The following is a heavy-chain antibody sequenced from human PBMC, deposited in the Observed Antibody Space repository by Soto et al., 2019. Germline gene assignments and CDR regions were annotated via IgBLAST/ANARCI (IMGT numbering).Heavy chain of an antibody. D-gene: IGHD3-22*01. J-gene: IGHJ6*02. V-gene: IGHV3-48*02. CDR3: ARVVVVIPPGYYYAMDV. Sequence: PGGSLRLSCAASGFTFSSFHMNWVRQAPGGGLEWVAYITSSSDTIYYSDSVKGRFTISRDNGKNSLFLQMNSLRDEDTAVYYCARVVVVIPPGYYYAMDVWGQGTTVTVSS. CDR1: GFTFSSFH. CDR2: ITSSSDTI.